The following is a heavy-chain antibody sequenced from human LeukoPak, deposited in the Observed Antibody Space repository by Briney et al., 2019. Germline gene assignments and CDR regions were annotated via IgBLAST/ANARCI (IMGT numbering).Heavy chain of an antibody. CDR1: GGSIRSSYYY. Sequence: SETLSLTCTVSGGSIRSSYYYWGWIRQPPGKGLEWIGYIYYSGSTYSNPSLKSRVTISVDTSKNQFSLKLSSVTAADTAVYYCARARYHDYFDYWGQGTLVTVSS. V-gene: IGHV4-31*03. D-gene: IGHD3-22*01. CDR2: IYYSGST. J-gene: IGHJ4*02. CDR3: ARARYHDYFDY.